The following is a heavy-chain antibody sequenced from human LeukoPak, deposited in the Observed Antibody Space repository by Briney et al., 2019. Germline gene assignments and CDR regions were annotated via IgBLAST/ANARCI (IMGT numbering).Heavy chain of an antibody. Sequence: PGGSLRLSCAASGFTISNYAMSWVRQAPGKGLEWVSAISGSGGSTYYADSVKGRFTISRDNSKNTLYLQMNSLRAEDTAVYYCAQVSRRFLEWESDNCWGQGALVTVSS. CDR2: ISGSGGST. J-gene: IGHJ4*02. D-gene: IGHD3-3*01. CDR1: GFTISNYA. V-gene: IGHV3-23*01. CDR3: AQVSRRFLEWESDNC.